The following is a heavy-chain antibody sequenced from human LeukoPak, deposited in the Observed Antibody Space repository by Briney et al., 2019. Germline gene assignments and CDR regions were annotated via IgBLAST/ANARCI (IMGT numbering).Heavy chain of an antibody. CDR2: ISAYNGNT. CDR3: ARGLGYCSGGSCSWWFDP. J-gene: IGHJ5*02. V-gene: IGHV1-18*01. CDR1: GYTFTSYG. Sequence: ASVKVSCKASGYTFTSYGISWVRQAPGQGLEWMGWISAYNGNTNYAQKLQGRVTMTTDTSTSTAYMELRSLRSDDTALYYCARGLGYCSGGSCSWWFDPWGQGTLVTVSS. D-gene: IGHD2-15*01.